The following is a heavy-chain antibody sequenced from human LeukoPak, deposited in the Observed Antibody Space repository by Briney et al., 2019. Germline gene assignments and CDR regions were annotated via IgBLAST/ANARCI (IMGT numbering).Heavy chain of an antibody. CDR1: GCNFTNYW. V-gene: IGHV5-10-1*01. CDR3: ARAYSRSRFDY. CDR2: IDPSDSYN. J-gene: IGHJ4*02. Sequence: GESLKISCKGSGCNFTNYWISWVRQMPGKGLEWMGTIDPSDSYNNYSPSFQGHVTISADKSTSTAYLQWSSLKASDTAMYYCARAYSRSRFDYWGQGTLVTVSS. D-gene: IGHD6-6*01.